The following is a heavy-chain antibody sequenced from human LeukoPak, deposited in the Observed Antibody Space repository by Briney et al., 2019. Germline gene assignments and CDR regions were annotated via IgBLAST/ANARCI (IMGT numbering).Heavy chain of an antibody. CDR2: IFHSGTT. D-gene: IGHD4/OR15-4a*01. J-gene: IGHJ4*02. Sequence: PSETLSLVCVVSGGDIRSANWGRWVRQPPGKGLEWIGEIFHSGTTNYSPSLKSRVTISVATSKNQLSLQLSSVTAADTAVYYCTRGPSLGAVNWGRGTLVTVSS. CDR3: TRGPSLGAVN. CDR1: GGDIRSANW. V-gene: IGHV4-4*02.